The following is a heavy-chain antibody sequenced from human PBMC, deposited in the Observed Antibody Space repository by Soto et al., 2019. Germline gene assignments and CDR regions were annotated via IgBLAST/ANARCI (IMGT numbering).Heavy chain of an antibody. V-gene: IGHV3-30-3*01. CDR1: GFTFSSYA. CDR3: ARGAAAGIDYYAMDV. CDR2: ISYDGSNK. J-gene: IGHJ6*02. D-gene: IGHD6-13*01. Sequence: QVQLVESGGGVVQPGRSLRLSCAASGFTFSSYAMHWVRQAPGKGLERVTIISYDGSNKYYADFVKGGFTISRDNSKNTLYLQMNSLGTEDTAVYYCARGAAAGIDYYAMDVWGQGTTVTVSS.